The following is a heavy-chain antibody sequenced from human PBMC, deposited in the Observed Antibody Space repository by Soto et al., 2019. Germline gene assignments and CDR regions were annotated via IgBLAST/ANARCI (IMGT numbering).Heavy chain of an antibody. D-gene: IGHD3-9*01. CDR3: AKGPGNFDWSWMGGWFDP. Sequence: PVGSLRLSCAASGFTFSSYAMSWVRQAPGKGLEWVSAISGSGGSTYYADSVKGRFTISRDNSKNTLYLQMNSLRAEDTAVYYCAKGPGNFDWSWMGGWFDPWGQGTLVTVSS. CDR1: GFTFSSYA. V-gene: IGHV3-23*01. CDR2: ISGSGGST. J-gene: IGHJ5*02.